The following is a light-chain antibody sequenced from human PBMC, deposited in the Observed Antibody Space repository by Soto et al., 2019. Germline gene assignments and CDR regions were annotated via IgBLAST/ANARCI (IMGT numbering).Light chain of an antibody. J-gene: IGKJ5*01. CDR3: QQGNSYPIT. CDR2: DAS. Sequence: DIQMTQSPSSVSAAVGDRLTITCRASQGISGWLAWYQQKPGKAPNLLIYDASTLRNGVPSRFSGSGSGTYFTLTISNLQPEDFATYYCQQGNSYPITFGQGTRLEIK. CDR1: QGISGW. V-gene: IGKV1-12*01.